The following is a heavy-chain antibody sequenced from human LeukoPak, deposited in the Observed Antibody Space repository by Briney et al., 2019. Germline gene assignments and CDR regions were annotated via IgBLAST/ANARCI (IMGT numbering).Heavy chain of an antibody. Sequence: GGSLRLSCAASGFTFSAYWMNWVRQAPGKGLEWVSYISSSGSTIYYADSVKGRFTISRDNAKNSLYLQMSSLRAEDTAVYYCARESGTTVTIGGIDYWGQGTLVTVSS. CDR1: GFTFSAYW. CDR2: ISSSGSTI. CDR3: ARESGTTVTIGGIDY. V-gene: IGHV3-48*04. J-gene: IGHJ4*02. D-gene: IGHD4-17*01.